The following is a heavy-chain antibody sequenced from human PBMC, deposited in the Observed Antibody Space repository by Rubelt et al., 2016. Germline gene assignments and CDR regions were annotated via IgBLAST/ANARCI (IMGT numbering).Heavy chain of an antibody. Sequence: EVQLVESGGGLVKPGGSLRLSCAASGFTFSSASMNWVRQAPGKGLEWVGRIENKIDGGTTDYAAPVKGRFTISRDDSKNTEYLQMKSLKTEDTAVYYCTTTTYGFFYYYGLDVWGQGTTVTVSS. J-gene: IGHJ6*02. CDR1: GFTFSSAS. CDR2: IENKIDGGTT. V-gene: IGHV3-15*07. CDR3: TTTTYGFFYYYGLDV. D-gene: IGHD3-10*01.